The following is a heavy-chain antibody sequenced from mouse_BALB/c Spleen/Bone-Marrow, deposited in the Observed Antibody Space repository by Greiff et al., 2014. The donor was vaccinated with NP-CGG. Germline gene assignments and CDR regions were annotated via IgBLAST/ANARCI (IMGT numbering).Heavy chain of an antibody. CDR3: TGYGNYFDY. Sequence: VKLMESGAELVRPGASVKLSCKASGYTFTNYWINWVKQRPVQGLEWIGNIYPSDSYTTYNQNFKDKATLTVDKSSSTAYMQLSSPTSEDSAVYYCTGYGNYFDYWGQGTTLTVSS. CDR1: GYTFTNYW. V-gene: IGHV1-69*02. CDR2: IYPSDSYT. D-gene: IGHD2-1*01. J-gene: IGHJ2*01.